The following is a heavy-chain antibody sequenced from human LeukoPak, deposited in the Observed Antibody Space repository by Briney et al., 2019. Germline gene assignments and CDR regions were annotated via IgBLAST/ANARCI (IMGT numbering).Heavy chain of an antibody. CDR2: IRYDGSNK. D-gene: IGHD3-3*01. CDR1: AFTFSGSG. V-gene: IGHV3-30*02. CDR3: ARDYDFWSGYYSPTRGYFRY. J-gene: IGHJ4*02. Sequence: GGSLRLSCAASAFTFSGSGMDWVRQAPGKGLEWVTFIRYDGSNKYYTDSVKGRFTISRDNSKNTLYLQMDSLRAEDTAVYYCARDYDFWSGYYSPTRGYFRYWGQGTLVTVSS.